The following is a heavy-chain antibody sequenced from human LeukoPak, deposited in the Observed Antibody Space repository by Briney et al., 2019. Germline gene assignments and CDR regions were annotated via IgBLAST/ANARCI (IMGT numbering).Heavy chain of an antibody. J-gene: IGHJ5*02. CDR2: ISAYNGNT. V-gene: IGHV1-18*01. CDR1: GYTFTIYG. Sequence: ASVKVSCKASGYTFTIYGISWVRQAHGQGREWMGWISAYNGNTNYAQKLQGRVTMTTDTSTSTAYMELRSLRSDDTAVYYCARGLAYYYDSSGYYGRWFDPWGQGTLVTVSS. CDR3: ARGLAYYYDSSGYYGRWFDP. D-gene: IGHD3-22*01.